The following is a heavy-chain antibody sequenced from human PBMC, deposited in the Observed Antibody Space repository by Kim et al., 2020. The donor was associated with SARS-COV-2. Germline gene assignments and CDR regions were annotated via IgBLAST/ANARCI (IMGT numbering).Heavy chain of an antibody. CDR2: INHSGST. Sequence: SETLSLTCAVYGGSFSGYYWSWIRQPPGKGLEWIGEINHSGSTNYNPSLKSRVTISVDTSKNQFSLKLSSVTAADTAVYYCAILYGSGSYYRGGYGMDVWGQGTTVTVSS. J-gene: IGHJ6*02. CDR3: AILYGSGSYYRGGYGMDV. D-gene: IGHD3-10*01. V-gene: IGHV4-34*01. CDR1: GGSFSGYY.